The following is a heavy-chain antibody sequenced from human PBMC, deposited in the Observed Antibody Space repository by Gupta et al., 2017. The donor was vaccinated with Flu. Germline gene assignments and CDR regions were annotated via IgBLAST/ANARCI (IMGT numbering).Heavy chain of an antibody. CDR2: INPNNGGT. D-gene: IGHD6-13*01. CDR3: AAGYASSWLKFDY. V-gene: IGHV1-2*06. J-gene: IGHJ4*02. CDR1: GYIFTDYY. Sequence: QVQLVQSGAEVKKPGASLKVSCKSSGYIFTDYYIHWVRQAPGQGLEWMGRINPNNGGTNYVQKFQGRVTVTRDTSITTAYMELSSLTSDDTAVYYCAAGYASSWLKFDYWGQGTLVTVSS.